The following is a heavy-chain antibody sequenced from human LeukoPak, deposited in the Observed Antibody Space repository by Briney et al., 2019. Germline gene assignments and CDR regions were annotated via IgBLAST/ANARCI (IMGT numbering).Heavy chain of an antibody. Sequence: GGSLRLSCAASGFTFSDCGMHWVRQAPGKGLEWVAFIRYDGSSKYFADSVKGRFTISRDNSKDTLYLQMNSLGAEDTAVYYCAKDEGKSSGYYENAFDIWGQGTMVTVSS. V-gene: IGHV3-30*02. J-gene: IGHJ3*02. CDR2: IRYDGSSK. CDR1: GFTFSDCG. CDR3: AKDEGKSSGYYENAFDI. D-gene: IGHD3-22*01.